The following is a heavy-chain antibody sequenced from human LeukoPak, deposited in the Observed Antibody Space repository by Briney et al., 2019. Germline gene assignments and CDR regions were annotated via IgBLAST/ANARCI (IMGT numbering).Heavy chain of an antibody. J-gene: IGHJ1*01. V-gene: IGHV4-4*07. Sequence: SGTLSLTCTVSGGSISSYYWSWIRQPAGKGLEWIGRIYTSGSTNYNPSLKSRVTISVDTSKNQFSLKLSSVTAADTAVYYCAREKVGYYYDSSGYYYPEYFQHWGQGTLVTVSS. CDR3: AREKVGYYYDSSGYYYPEYFQH. CDR1: GGSISSYY. CDR2: IYTSGST. D-gene: IGHD3-22*01.